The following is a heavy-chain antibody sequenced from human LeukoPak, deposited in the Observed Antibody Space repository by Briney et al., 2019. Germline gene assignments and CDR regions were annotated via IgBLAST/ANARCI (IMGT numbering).Heavy chain of an antibody. D-gene: IGHD3-10*01. V-gene: IGHV3-11*04. J-gene: IGHJ4*02. CDR3: ARGESLWFGELLPHFDY. Sequence: GGSLRLSCAASGFTFSDYYMSWIRQAPGKGLEWVSYIGSSGSTIYYADSVKGRFTISRDNAKNSLYLQMNSLRAEDTAVYYCARGESLWFGELLPHFDYWGQGTLVTVSS. CDR2: IGSSGSTI. CDR1: GFTFSDYY.